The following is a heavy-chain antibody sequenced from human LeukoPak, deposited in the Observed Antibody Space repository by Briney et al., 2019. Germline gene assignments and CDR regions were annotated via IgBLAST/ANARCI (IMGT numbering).Heavy chain of an antibody. Sequence: PSETLSLTCTVSGGSISSYYWSWIRQPPGKGLEWIGYIYYSGSTNYNPSLKSRVTISVDTSKNQFSLKLSSVTAADTAVYYCARVRYGDYLDYWGQGTLVTVSP. CDR1: GGSISSYY. V-gene: IGHV4-59*01. J-gene: IGHJ4*02. CDR2: IYYSGST. D-gene: IGHD4-17*01. CDR3: ARVRYGDYLDY.